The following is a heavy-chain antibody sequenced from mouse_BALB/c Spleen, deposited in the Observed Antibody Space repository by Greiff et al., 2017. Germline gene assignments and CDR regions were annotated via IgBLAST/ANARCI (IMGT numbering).Heavy chain of an antibody. V-gene: IGHV14-3*02. J-gene: IGHJ3*01. D-gene: IGHD4-1*01. CDR2: IDPANGNT. Sequence: VQLQQSGAELVKPGASVKLSCTASGFNIKDTYMHWVKQRPEQGLEWIGRIDPANGNTKYDPKFQGKATITADTSSNTAYLQLSSLTSEDTAVYYWAPNWDGGFPYWGQGTLVTVSA. CDR3: APNWDGGFPY. CDR1: GFNIKDTY.